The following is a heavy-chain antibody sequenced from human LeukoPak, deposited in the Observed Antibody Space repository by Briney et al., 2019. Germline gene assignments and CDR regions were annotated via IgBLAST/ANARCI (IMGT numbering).Heavy chain of an antibody. V-gene: IGHV3-23*01. D-gene: IGHD3-3*01. Sequence: SGGSLRLSCAASGFTFSIYAMSWVRQAPGKGLEWVSAISGSGGSTYYADSVKGRFTISRDNSKNTLYLQMNSLRAEDTAVYYCAKDPRGFGVVIIGWFDPWGQGTLVTVSS. CDR2: ISGSGGST. J-gene: IGHJ5*02. CDR1: GFTFSIYA. CDR3: AKDPRGFGVVIIGWFDP.